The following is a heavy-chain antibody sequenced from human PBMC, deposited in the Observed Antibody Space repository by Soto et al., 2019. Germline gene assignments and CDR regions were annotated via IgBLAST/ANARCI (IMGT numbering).Heavy chain of an antibody. Sequence: EVQLVESGGGLVKPGGSLRLSCAASGFTFSNAWMSWVRQAPGKGLEWVGRIKSKTDGGTTDYAAPVQGRFTISREDSNNTLYLQMNSLKTEATAVYYCTTEAMVRGVIITITRDYWGQGTLVTVSS. CDR2: IKSKTDGGTT. CDR3: TTEAMVRGVIITITRDY. CDR1: GFTFSNAW. V-gene: IGHV3-15*01. J-gene: IGHJ4*02. D-gene: IGHD3-10*01.